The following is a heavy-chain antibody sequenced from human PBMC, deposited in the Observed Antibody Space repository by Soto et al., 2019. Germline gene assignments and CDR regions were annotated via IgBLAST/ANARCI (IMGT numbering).Heavy chain of an antibody. Sequence: QVQLVQSGAEVKKPGSSVKVSCKASGGTFSSYAISWVRQAPGQGLEWMGGIIPIFGTANYAQKFQVRVTIPADESTSTAYMELSSVRSEDTAVYYCARDPPYYYDSSGYYYRYYYGMDVWGQGTTVTVSS. V-gene: IGHV1-69*01. CDR1: GGTFSSYA. D-gene: IGHD3-22*01. CDR2: IIPIFGTA. CDR3: ARDPPYYYDSSGYYYRYYYGMDV. J-gene: IGHJ6*02.